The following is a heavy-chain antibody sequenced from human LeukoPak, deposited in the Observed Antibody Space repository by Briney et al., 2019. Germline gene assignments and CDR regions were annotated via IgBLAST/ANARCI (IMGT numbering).Heavy chain of an antibody. V-gene: IGHV1-69*13. CDR3: ARASQEVVVPAAMWNFDY. D-gene: IGHD2-2*01. CDR2: IIPIFGTA. J-gene: IGHJ4*02. Sequence: ASVKVSCKASGGTFNNYAISWVRQAPGQGLEWMGGIIPIFGTANYAQKFQGRVTITADESTSTAYMELSSLRSEDTAVYYCARASQEVVVPAAMWNFDYWGQGTLVTVS. CDR1: GGTFNNYA.